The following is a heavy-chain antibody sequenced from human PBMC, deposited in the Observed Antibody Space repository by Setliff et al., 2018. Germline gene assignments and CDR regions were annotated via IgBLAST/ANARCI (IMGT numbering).Heavy chain of an antibody. CDR3: ARLPNYVWGSPVDY. CDR1: GASITNINYY. CDR2: IFYSGRT. Sequence: SETLSLTCTVSGASITNINYYWGLIRQPPGKGLEWIGSIFYSGRTFYNPSLKSRVTISVDTSKNQFSLTLSSVTAADTAVYYRARLPNYVWGSPVDYWGQGTLVTSPQ. V-gene: IGHV4-39*01. D-gene: IGHD3-16*01. J-gene: IGHJ4*02.